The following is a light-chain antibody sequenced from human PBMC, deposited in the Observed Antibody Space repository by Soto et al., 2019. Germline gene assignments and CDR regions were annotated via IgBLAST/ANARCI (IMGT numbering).Light chain of an antibody. J-gene: IGLJ2*01. CDR3: LLTYRGSRV. CDR2: DIN. V-gene: IGLV7-46*01. Sequence: QAVVTQEPALTVSPGGTVTLTCGSSTGVVTSGHYPYWFQQKPGQGPRTLIYDINRKHSWTPARFSGSLLGGKAALTLSGAQPEDEAEYYCLLTYRGSRVFGGGTKLTVL. CDR1: TGVVTSGHY.